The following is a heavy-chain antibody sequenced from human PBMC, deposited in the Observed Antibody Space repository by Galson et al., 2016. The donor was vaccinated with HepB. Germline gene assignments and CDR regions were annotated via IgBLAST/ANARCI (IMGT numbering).Heavy chain of an antibody. Sequence: TLSLTCTVSGGSITSSTHYWSWIRQHPGKGLEWIGYIYYSGSTYYNPFLKSRVTTSVDKSKNQFSLKLASVTAADTAMYYCARDNSAMARGIIIRGEVDYWGQGTLVTVSS. CDR2: IYYSGST. CDR1: GGSITSSTHY. D-gene: IGHD3-10*01. CDR3: ARDNSAMARGIIIRGEVDY. V-gene: IGHV4-31*03. J-gene: IGHJ4*02.